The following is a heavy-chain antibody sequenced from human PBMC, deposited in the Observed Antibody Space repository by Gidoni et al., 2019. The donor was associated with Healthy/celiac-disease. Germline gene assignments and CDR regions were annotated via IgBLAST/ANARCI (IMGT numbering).Heavy chain of an antibody. CDR3: ARNVDTLYWFDP. CDR2: INAGNGNT. Sequence: QVQLVQSGAAVKKPGASVKVSCKASGYTFTRYAMHWVRQAPGQRLEWMGWINAGNGNTKYSQKFQGRVTITRDTSASTAYMELSSLRSEDTAVYYCARNVDTLYWFDPWGQGTLVTVSS. V-gene: IGHV1-3*01. D-gene: IGHD5-18*01. J-gene: IGHJ5*02. CDR1: GYTFTRYA.